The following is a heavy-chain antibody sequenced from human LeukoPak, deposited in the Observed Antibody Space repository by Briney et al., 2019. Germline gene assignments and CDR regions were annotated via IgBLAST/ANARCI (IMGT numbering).Heavy chain of an antibody. CDR3: AKEDDYGDYYFDY. D-gene: IGHD4-17*01. CDR1: RFTFDDYA. CDR2: ISGDGGST. J-gene: IGHJ4*02. V-gene: IGHV3-43*02. Sequence: PGESLTLACAVSRFTFDDYAMHWVRQAPGGCLEWVSLISGDGGSTYYADSVKGRFTISRDNSKNSLYLQMNSLRTEDTALYYCAKEDDYGDYYFDYWGQGTLVTVSS.